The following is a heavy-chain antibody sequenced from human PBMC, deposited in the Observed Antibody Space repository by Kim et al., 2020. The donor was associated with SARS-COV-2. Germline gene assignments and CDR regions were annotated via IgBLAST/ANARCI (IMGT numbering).Heavy chain of an antibody. D-gene: IGHD4-17*01. CDR3: ARYAMTTDSLVWFDP. CDR2: IYYSGST. J-gene: IGHJ5*02. Sequence: SETLSLTCTVSGGSISSYYWSWIRQPPGKGLEWIGYIYYSGSTDYNPSLKSRVTISVDTSKNQFSLKLRSVTAADTAVYYCARYAMTTDSLVWFDPWGQG. V-gene: IGHV4-59*08. CDR1: GGSISSYY.